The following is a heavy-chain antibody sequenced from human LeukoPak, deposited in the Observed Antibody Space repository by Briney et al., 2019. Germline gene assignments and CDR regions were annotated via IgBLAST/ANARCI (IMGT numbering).Heavy chain of an antibody. V-gene: IGHV5-51*01. J-gene: IGHJ4*02. CDR3: ARQGENLAPGSSRDPPWDY. Sequence: ASVKVSCKGSGYSFTSYWIGWVRQMPGKGLEWMGIIYPGDSDTRYSPSFQGQVTISADKSISTAYLQWSSLKASDPAMYYCARQGENLAPGSSRDPPWDYGGQEPLFPVSA. CDR2: IYPGDSDT. D-gene: IGHD6-13*01. CDR1: GYSFTSYW.